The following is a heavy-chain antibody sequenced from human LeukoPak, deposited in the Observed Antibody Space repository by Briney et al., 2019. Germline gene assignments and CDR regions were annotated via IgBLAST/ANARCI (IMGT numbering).Heavy chain of an antibody. D-gene: IGHD6-19*01. V-gene: IGHV3-11*01. J-gene: IGHJ4*02. CDR3: AKEKSSGLYFDY. CDR2: ISSSGSTI. Sequence: GGSLRLSCAASGFTFSDYYMSWIRQAPGKGLEWVSYISSSGSTIYYADSVKGRFTISRDNAKNSLYLQMNSLRAEDTAVYYCAKEKSSGLYFDYWGQGTLVTVSS. CDR1: GFTFSDYY.